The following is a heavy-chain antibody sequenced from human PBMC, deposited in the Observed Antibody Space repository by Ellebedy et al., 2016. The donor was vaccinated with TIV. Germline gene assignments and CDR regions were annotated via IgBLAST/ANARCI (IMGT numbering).Heavy chain of an antibody. CDR3: ARGVYAMGNFDY. Sequence: AASVKVSCKASGYTFTSYAMHLVRQAPGQRLEWMGWINAGNGNTQYSQKFQGRVTITRDTSASTAYMELSSLRSEDTAVYYCARGVYAMGNFDYWGQGTLVTVSS. J-gene: IGHJ4*02. D-gene: IGHD2-8*01. CDR2: INAGNGNT. V-gene: IGHV1-3*01. CDR1: GYTFTSYA.